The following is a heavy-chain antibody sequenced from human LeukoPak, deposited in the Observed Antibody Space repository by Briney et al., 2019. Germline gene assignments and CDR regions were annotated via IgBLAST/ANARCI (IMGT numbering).Heavy chain of an antibody. CDR2: TKEDGSEK. V-gene: IGHV3-7*05. Sequence: SGGSLTLSCAPCRLTFNTYWVKWARQAPGKGLEWVASTKEDGSEKYYVDSVKGRFTISRDNAKNSLFLQMTSLRDEDTAVYYCATDRGYSTFDIWGQGTMVTVSS. CDR3: ATDRGYSTFDI. CDR1: RLTFNTYW. D-gene: IGHD5-18*01. J-gene: IGHJ3*02.